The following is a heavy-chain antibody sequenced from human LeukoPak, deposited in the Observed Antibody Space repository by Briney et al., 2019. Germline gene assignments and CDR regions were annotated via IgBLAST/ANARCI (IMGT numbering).Heavy chain of an antibody. V-gene: IGHV3-64*01. CDR2: ISSNGGST. CDR3: ARGGIVGATTAFDY. D-gene: IGHD1-26*01. CDR1: GFTFSSYA. Sequence: GSLRLSCAASGFTFSSYAMHWVRPAPGKGLEYVSAISSNGGSTYYANSVKGRFTISRDNSKNTLYLQMGSLRAEDMAVYYCARGGIVGATTAFDYWGQGTLVTVSS. J-gene: IGHJ4*02.